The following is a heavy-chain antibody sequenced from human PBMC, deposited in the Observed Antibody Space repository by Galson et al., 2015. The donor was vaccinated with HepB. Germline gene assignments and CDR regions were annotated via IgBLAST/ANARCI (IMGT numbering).Heavy chain of an antibody. Sequence: SLRLSSAASGFIFSSFGIHWVRQAPGKGLEWVSFIRYDGGKIYYADSVKGRFTISRDNSKNTVYLQMNSLRAEDTAVYYCAKVGGSYSRWGQGTLVTVSS. CDR1: GFIFSSFG. CDR3: AKVGGSYSR. D-gene: IGHD1-26*01. V-gene: IGHV3-30*02. J-gene: IGHJ4*02. CDR2: IRYDGGKI.